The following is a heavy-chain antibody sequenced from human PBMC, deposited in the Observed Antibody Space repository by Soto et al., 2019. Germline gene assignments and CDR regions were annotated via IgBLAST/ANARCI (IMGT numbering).Heavy chain of an antibody. CDR2: ISYDGTDE. V-gene: IGHV3-30*03. D-gene: IGHD1-1*01. CDR1: GFSFSSYG. J-gene: IGHJ4*02. CDR3: ARQEFDWNDNCDY. Sequence: QVQLVESGGGVVQPGRSLRLSCAASGFSFSSYGMHWVRQAPGKGLEWVAMISYDGTDEYYADSVKGRFTISRDNSKNEVYLQMNSLRAEDKAVYYGARQEFDWNDNCDYWGQGTLVTVSS.